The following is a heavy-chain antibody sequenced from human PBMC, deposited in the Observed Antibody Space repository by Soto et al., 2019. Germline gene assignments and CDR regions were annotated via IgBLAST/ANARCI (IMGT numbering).Heavy chain of an antibody. CDR1: GYTFTSYG. D-gene: IGHD3-3*01. CDR2: ISAYNGNT. Sequence: PSVKVSCKASGYTFTSYGISWVRQAPGQGLEWMGWISAYNGNTNYAQKLQGRVTMTTDTSTSTAYMERRSLRSDDTAVYYCARVPSAIFGVVLNWFDPWGQGTLVTVSS. V-gene: IGHV1-18*01. J-gene: IGHJ5*02. CDR3: ARVPSAIFGVVLNWFDP.